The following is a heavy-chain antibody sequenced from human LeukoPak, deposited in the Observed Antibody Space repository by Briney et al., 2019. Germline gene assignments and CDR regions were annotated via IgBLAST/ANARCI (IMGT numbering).Heavy chain of an antibody. CDR1: RFTFSSYG. CDR2: IQYDGSNE. CDR3: ARGKTSQNIVTRKTYNWFDP. J-gene: IGHJ5*02. Sequence: GGFLGLSCAASRFTFSSYGMHWVRQAPGKGLEWVAYIQYDGSNEQYADSVKGRFTISRDNAKNSLYLQMKSLRAEDTAVYYCARGKTSQNIVTRKTYNWFDPWGQGTLVTVSS. V-gene: IGHV3-30*02. D-gene: IGHD2/OR15-2a*01.